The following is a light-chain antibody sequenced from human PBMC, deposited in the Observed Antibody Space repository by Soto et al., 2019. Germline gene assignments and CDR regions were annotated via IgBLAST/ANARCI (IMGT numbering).Light chain of an antibody. CDR1: QSVSSNN. CDR2: GAS. Sequence: EIVLTQSPATLSLSPWERATLSCRASQSVSSNNLAWYQQKPGQAPRLLIYGASRRATGIPDRFSGSGSGTDFTLTIDRLEPEDFAVYSCQQYATSPTSFGPGTKVDIK. J-gene: IGKJ3*01. CDR3: QQYATSPTS. V-gene: IGKV3-20*01.